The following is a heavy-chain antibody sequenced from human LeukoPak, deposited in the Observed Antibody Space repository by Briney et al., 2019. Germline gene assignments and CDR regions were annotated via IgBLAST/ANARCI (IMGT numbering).Heavy chain of an antibody. Sequence: PSETLSLTCTVSGGSISTSSYYWGWIRQPPGKGLEWIGSIYYSGSTYYNPSLKSRVTISVDTSKNQFSLKTRSVTAADTAVYYCARHTHYGSGASNWFDPWGQGTLVTVSS. CDR3: ARHTHYGSGASNWFDP. V-gene: IGHV4-39*01. CDR2: IYYSGST. J-gene: IGHJ5*02. CDR1: GGSISTSSYY. D-gene: IGHD3-10*01.